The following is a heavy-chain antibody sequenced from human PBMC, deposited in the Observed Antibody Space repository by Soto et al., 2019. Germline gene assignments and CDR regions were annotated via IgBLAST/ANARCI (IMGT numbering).Heavy chain of an antibody. CDR3: ARAYYYYDSSGYMGGRPVHAS. J-gene: IGHJ5*02. V-gene: IGHV4-4*02. CDR2: IYHSGST. CDR1: GGSISSSNW. Sequence: KPSETLSLTCAVSGGSISSSNWWSWVRQPPGKGLEWIGEIYHSGSTNYNPSLKSRVTISVDKSKNQFSLKLSSVTAADTAVYYCARAYYYYDSSGYMGGRPVHASWGQGTLVTVSS. D-gene: IGHD3-22*01.